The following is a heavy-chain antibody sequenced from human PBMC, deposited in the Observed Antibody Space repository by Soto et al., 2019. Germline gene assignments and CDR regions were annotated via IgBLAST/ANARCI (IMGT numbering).Heavy chain of an antibody. CDR3: ARDSFCYGDYQLSYYYYGMDV. CDR2: IIPIFGTA. V-gene: IGHV1-69*01. CDR1: GGTFSSYA. D-gene: IGHD4-17*01. J-gene: IGHJ6*02. Sequence: QVQLVQSGAEVKKPGSSVKVSCKASGGTFSSYAISWVRQAPGQGLEWMGGIIPIFGTANYAQKFQGRVTITADESTSTAYMELSSLRSEHTAVYYCARDSFCYGDYQLSYYYYGMDVWGQGTTVTVSS.